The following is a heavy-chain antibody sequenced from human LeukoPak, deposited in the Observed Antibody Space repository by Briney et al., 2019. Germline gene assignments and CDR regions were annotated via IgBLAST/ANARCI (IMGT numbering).Heavy chain of an antibody. CDR2: INADDFRT. V-gene: IGHV3-23*01. CDR3: ARDPPFIIGTTFFDY. Sequence: PGGSLRLSCAASGFTFSTYAMSWVRQAPGKGLEWVSGINADDFRTYYADSVKGRFTISRDNSKNTLSLQLNSLRAEDTAVYYCARDPPFIIGTTFFDYWGQGTLVTVSS. D-gene: IGHD1-20*01. CDR1: GFTFSTYA. J-gene: IGHJ4*02.